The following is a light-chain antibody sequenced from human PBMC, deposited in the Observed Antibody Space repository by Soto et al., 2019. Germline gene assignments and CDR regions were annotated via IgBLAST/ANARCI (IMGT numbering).Light chain of an antibody. V-gene: IGKV3-15*01. J-gene: IGKJ2*01. Sequence: EIVMTQSPATLTVSPGERATLSCGASQSITSNLAWYQQKPGQAPRLLIYAASTRATGIPARFSASGSGTEFTLTISSLQSDDYGVYYCHLYNIRPYTFGQGTKVDIK. CDR3: HLYNIRPYT. CDR2: AAS. CDR1: QSITSN.